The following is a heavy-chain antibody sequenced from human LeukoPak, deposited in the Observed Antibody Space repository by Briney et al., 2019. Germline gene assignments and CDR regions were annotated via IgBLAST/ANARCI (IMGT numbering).Heavy chain of an antibody. Sequence: PGGSLRLSCAASGFTFDDYAMHWVRQAPGKGLEWVSLISWDGGSTYYADSVKGRFTISRDNSKNSLYLQMNSLRAEDTALYYCAKDRGKYFDWLLTFDYWGQGTLVTVSS. CDR2: ISWDGGST. D-gene: IGHD3-9*01. CDR1: GFTFDDYA. V-gene: IGHV3-43D*03. J-gene: IGHJ4*02. CDR3: AKDRGKYFDWLLTFDY.